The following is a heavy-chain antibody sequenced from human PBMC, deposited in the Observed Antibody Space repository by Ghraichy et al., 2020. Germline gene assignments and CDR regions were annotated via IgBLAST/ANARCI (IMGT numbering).Heavy chain of an antibody. CDR3: ARRPIVGTARIHFDD. Sequence: SQTLSLTCAFSGASFGGHYWSWIRQPPGKGLEWIGEIYHSGNTNYNPSLKIRVTISVDTSKNQFSLNLSSVTAADTAVYYCARRPIVGTARIHFDDWGQGTLVTVSS. CDR2: IYHSGNT. V-gene: IGHV4-34*01. J-gene: IGHJ4*02. CDR1: GASFGGHY. D-gene: IGHD1-26*01.